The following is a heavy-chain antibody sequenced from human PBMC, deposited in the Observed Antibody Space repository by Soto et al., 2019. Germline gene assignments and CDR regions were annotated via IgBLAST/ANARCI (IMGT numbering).Heavy chain of an antibody. V-gene: IGHV3-7*03. D-gene: IGHD3-3*01. CDR2: TRYDGNEE. J-gene: IGHJ6*02. CDR3: ARDNNDLWSGHYGMDV. CDR1: GFTLSNCW. Sequence: GGSLRLSCAASGFTLSNCWMSWVRQAPGKGLEWVANTRYDGNEENYVDFVKGRFTISRDNAKNSLYLQMNSLRGDDTAVYYCARDNNDLWSGHYGMDVWGQGTTVTVSS.